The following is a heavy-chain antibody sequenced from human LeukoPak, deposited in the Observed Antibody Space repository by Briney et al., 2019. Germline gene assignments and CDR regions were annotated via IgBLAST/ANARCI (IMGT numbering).Heavy chain of an antibody. V-gene: IGHV3-53*01. CDR1: GFTFSSYA. Sequence: PGGSLRLSCAASGFTFSSYAMSWVRQAPGKGLEWVSVTYSGGSTYYADSVKGRFTISRDNSKNTLYLQMNSLRAEDTAVYYCASHLPAHHWGQGTLVTVSS. CDR3: ASHLPAHH. CDR2: TYSGGST. J-gene: IGHJ5*02.